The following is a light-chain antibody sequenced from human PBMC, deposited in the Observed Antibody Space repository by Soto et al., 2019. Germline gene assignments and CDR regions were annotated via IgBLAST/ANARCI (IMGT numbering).Light chain of an antibody. CDR1: RTITYW. Sequence: DIQMTQSPATLSASVGDRVTITCRANRTITYWLAWYQQRPGRAPKLLIYKSSRLQSGVPSRFSGSGSGTEFTLTISRLQPDDFATYYCQQSFSFPGTFGQGTTVDFK. CDR2: KSS. J-gene: IGKJ1*01. V-gene: IGKV1-5*03. CDR3: QQSFSFPGT.